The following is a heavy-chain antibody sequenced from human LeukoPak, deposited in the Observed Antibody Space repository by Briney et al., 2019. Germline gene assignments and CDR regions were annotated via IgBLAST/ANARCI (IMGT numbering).Heavy chain of an antibody. V-gene: IGHV3-23*01. Sequence: GGSLRLSCAASGFPFSSYSTNWVRQAPGKGLEWVSAISGSGGSTYYADSVKGRFTISRDNSKNTLYLQMNSLRAEDTAVYYCARDPWDIVVSWFDPWGQGTLVTVSS. D-gene: IGHD2-2*01. CDR3: ARDPWDIVVSWFDP. CDR2: ISGSGGST. J-gene: IGHJ5*02. CDR1: GFPFSSYS.